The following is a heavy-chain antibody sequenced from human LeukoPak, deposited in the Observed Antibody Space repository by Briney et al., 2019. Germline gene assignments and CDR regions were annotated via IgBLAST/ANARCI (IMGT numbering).Heavy chain of an antibody. J-gene: IGHJ4*02. CDR3: ARVRVGGSYYFDY. V-gene: IGHV3-48*01. CDR1: GFTLNSYS. CDR2: ISSSGSAI. Sequence: GGSLRLSCAASGFTLNSYSMNWVRQAPGKGLEWVSYISSSGSAIYYADSVKGRFTISRDNAKNSLYLQMSSLRVADTAVYYCARVRVGGSYYFDYWGQGTLVTVSS. D-gene: IGHD1-26*01.